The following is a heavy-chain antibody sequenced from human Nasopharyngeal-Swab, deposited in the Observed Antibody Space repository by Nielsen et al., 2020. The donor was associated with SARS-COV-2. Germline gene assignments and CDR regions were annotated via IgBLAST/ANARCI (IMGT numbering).Heavy chain of an antibody. V-gene: IGHV1-69*01. D-gene: IGHD3-22*01. CDR2: IIPIFGTA. CDR3: AGGDDSLANSYY. Sequence: SVHVACKASGGSYSSYAFRRVRQAPRQGLEWMGGIIPIFGTANYAQKFQGRVTITADESTSTAYMELSSLRSEDTAVYYCAGGDDSLANSYYWGQGTLVTVSS. J-gene: IGHJ4*02. CDR1: GGSYSSYA.